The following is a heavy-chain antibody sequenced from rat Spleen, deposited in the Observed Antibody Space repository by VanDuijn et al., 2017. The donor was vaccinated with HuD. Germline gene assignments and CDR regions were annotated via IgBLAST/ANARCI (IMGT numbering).Heavy chain of an antibody. CDR1: GFSLTSYR. CDR3: ARSDYASPYYFDY. CDR2: IWGNGNA. J-gene: IGHJ2*01. V-gene: IGHV2S61*01. Sequence: HVQLKESGPGLVQPSQTLSLTCTVSGFSLTSYRVHWVRQPPGKGLEWMGVIWGNGNANYNSALKSRLSISRDTSKSQVFLKMNNLQTEDTAMYFCARSDYASPYYFDYWGQGVMVTVSS. D-gene: IGHD1-12*01.